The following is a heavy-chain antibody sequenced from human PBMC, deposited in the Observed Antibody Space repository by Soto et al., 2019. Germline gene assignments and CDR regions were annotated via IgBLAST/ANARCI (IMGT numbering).Heavy chain of an antibody. CDR2: VSGSGSTT. D-gene: IGHD3-10*01. J-gene: IGHJ4*02. Sequence: EVQLLESGGGLVQSGGSLRLSCAASGFSFTMYAFHWVRQAPGKGLEWVSGVSGSGSTTYYADSVKGRFIISRDNSKKTAFLYMNSLRAEDTAVYYCARDPTYSADSESPHYFAYWGQGTLVTVSS. CDR1: GFSFTMYA. CDR3: ARDPTYSADSESPHYFAY. V-gene: IGHV3-23*01.